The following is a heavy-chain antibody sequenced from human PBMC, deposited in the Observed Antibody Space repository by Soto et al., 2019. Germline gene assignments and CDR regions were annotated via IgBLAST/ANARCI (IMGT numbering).Heavy chain of an antibody. CDR2: IVVGSGNT. Sequence: VASVKVSFKASGFTFTSSAVQWLRQARGQRLEWIGWIVVGSGNTNYAQKFQEGVTITRDMSTSTAYMELSSLRSEDTAVYYCAAPVRGKGSFDYWGQGTLVTVSS. D-gene: IGHD3-10*01. J-gene: IGHJ4*02. CDR1: GFTFTSSA. CDR3: AAPVRGKGSFDY. V-gene: IGHV1-58*01.